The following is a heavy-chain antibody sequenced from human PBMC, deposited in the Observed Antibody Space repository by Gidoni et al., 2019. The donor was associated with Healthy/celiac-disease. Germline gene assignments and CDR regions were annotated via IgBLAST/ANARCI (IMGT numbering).Heavy chain of an antibody. CDR3: ARNVESDYYGMDV. J-gene: IGHJ6*02. V-gene: IGHV1-2*04. CDR1: GYTFTGYY. Sequence: QVQLVQSGAEVTKPGASVKVSCKASGYTFTGYYMHWVRQAPGQGLEWRGWINPNSGGTNYAQKFQGWVTMTRDTSISTAYMELSRLRSDDTAVYYCARNVESDYYGMDVWGQGTTVTVSS. CDR2: INPNSGGT.